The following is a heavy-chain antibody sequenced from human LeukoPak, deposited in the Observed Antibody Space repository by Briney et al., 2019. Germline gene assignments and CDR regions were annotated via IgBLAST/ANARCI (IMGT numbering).Heavy chain of an antibody. CDR1: GFTSSNYA. D-gene: IGHD2-8*02. Sequence: GGSLRLSCTASGFTSSNYAMTWVRQVPGKGLEWVPVMSYNDGTSFYTDSVKGRLTISRDNSKNTMYLLMSSLRAEDTAVYYCARRDTVGQYYFDYWGQGALVTVSS. V-gene: IGHV3-23*01. CDR2: MSYNDGTS. J-gene: IGHJ4*02. CDR3: ARRDTVGQYYFDY.